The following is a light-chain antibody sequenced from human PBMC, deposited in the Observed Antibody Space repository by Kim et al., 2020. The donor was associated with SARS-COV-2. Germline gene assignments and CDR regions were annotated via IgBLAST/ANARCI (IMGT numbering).Light chain of an antibody. CDR2: SNN. V-gene: IGLV1-44*01. CDR1: SSNIGSNT. CDR3: AAWDDSPNGPV. Sequence: ELTQPPSASGTPGQRVTISCSGSSSNIGSNTVNWYQQLPGTAPKLLIYSNNQRPSGVPDRFSGSKSGTSASLAISGLQSEDEADYYCAAWDDSPNGPVFGGGTQLTVL. J-gene: IGLJ2*01.